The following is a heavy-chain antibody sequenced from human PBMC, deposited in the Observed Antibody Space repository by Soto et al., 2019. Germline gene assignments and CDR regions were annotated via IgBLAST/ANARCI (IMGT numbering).Heavy chain of an antibody. CDR2: ISGSGGST. D-gene: IGHD5-18*01. Sequence: EVQLLESGGGLVQPGGSLRLSCAASGFTFSGYAMSWVRQAPGKGLEWVSAISGSGGSTYYADSVKGRFTISRDNSKNTLYLQMNSLKAEDTAVYYFAKDLTAMANYFDYWGQGTLVTGSS. J-gene: IGHJ4*02. CDR3: AKDLTAMANYFDY. V-gene: IGHV3-23*01. CDR1: GFTFSGYA.